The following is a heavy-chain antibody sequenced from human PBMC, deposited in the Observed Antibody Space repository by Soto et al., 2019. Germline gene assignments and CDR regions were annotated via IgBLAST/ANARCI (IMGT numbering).Heavy chain of an antibody. V-gene: IGHV3-23*01. D-gene: IGHD3-22*01. CDR2: ISGSGGST. CDR1: GFTFSSYA. J-gene: IGHJ6*02. CDR3: AKDLSDSSPAAYYYGMDV. Sequence: PGGSRRLSCAASGFTFSSYAMSWVRQAPGKGLEWVSAISGSGGSTYYADSVKGRFTISRDNSKNTLYLQMNSLRAEDTAVYYCAKDLSDSSPAAYYYGMDVWGQGTTVTVSS.